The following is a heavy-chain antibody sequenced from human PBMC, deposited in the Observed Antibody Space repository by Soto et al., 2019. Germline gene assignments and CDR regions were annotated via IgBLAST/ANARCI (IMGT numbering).Heavy chain of an antibody. CDR3: SGGQNDYNYYYYYPMDF. Sequence: GSLRLSCAASGFTFSGSAMHWVRQAPGKGLEWVGRIRSKPNNYATAYAASVKGRFGISRDDSKNTAYLQVNGLKTEDTAVYYCSGGQNDYNYYYYYPMDFWGRATTVTVSS. D-gene: IGHD4-4*01. CDR2: IRSKPNNYAT. V-gene: IGHV3-73*01. J-gene: IGHJ6*01. CDR1: GFTFSGSA.